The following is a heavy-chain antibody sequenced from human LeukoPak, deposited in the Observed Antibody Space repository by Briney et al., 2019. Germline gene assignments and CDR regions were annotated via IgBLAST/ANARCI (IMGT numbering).Heavy chain of an antibody. J-gene: IGHJ4*02. V-gene: IGHV3-11*01. CDR1: GFSFSDYY. CDR3: ARDGGSLDDYGDY. Sequence: GGSLRLSCAASGFSFSDYYLTWIRQAPGKGLEWVSYISGGGGTVDYADSVKGRFTISRDNAKNSLYLQMNSLRAEDTALYYCARDGGSLDDYGDYWGQGTLVTVSS. CDR2: ISGGGGTV. D-gene: IGHD4/OR15-4a*01.